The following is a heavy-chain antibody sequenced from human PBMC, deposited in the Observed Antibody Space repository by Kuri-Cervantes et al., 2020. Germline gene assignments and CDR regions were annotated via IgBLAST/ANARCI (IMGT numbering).Heavy chain of an antibody. V-gene: IGHV3-11*01. CDR1: GFTFSDYY. CDR3: AKGVVVTRYGMDV. CDR2: ISSSGSTI. D-gene: IGHD2-15*01. Sequence: GESLKISCAASGFTFSDYYMSWIRQAPGKGLEWVSYISSSGSTIYYADSVKGRFTISRDNAKNSLYLQMNSLRAEDTALYYCAKGVVVTRYGMDVWGQGTTVTVSS. J-gene: IGHJ6*02.